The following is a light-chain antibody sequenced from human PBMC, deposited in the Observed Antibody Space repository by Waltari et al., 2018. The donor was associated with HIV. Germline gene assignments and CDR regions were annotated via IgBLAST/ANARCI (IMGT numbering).Light chain of an antibody. CDR2: GAS. CDR3: QQYGSSPRT. Sequence: EIVLTQSPGTLSLSAGERATLSCRASQSVSSSYLAWYQQRPGQAPRLLIYGASSRATGIPDRFSGSGSGTDFTLTISGLEPEDFAVYYCQQYGSSPRTFGQGTNLEIK. V-gene: IGKV3-20*01. J-gene: IGKJ2*01. CDR1: QSVSSSY.